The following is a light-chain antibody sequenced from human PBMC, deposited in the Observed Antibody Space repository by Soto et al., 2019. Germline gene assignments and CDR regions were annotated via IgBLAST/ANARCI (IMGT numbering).Light chain of an antibody. J-gene: IGKJ4*01. V-gene: IGKV4-1*01. CDR3: QQFYDNTPT. CDR1: GSVFYNGNNKNF. Sequence: IVMTQSPDALALSLGEGATTNCKSRGSVFYNGNNKNFLAWYQQKPGQAPKXLIYWASTRESGVPERLTGSESGTDLTITISSMKTEDLAVYYCQQFYDNTPTFGGGTKVDIK. CDR2: WAS.